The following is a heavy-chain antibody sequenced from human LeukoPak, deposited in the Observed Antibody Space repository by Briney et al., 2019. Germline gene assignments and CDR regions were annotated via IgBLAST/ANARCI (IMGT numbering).Heavy chain of an antibody. CDR2: IYYSGST. J-gene: IGHJ4*02. V-gene: IGHV4-59*01. Sequence: PSETLSLTCAVSGVSISSYYWSWIRQPPGKGLEWIGYIYYSGSTNYNPSLKSRVTISVDTSKNQFSLKLSSVTAADTAVYYCARDRQGYYFDYWGQGTLVTVSS. CDR1: GVSISSYY. CDR3: ARDRQGYYFDY.